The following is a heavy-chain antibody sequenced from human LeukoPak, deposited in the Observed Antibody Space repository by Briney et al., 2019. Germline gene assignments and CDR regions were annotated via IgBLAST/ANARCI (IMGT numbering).Heavy chain of an antibody. Sequence: SGGSLRLSCAASGFTVSSNYMSWVRQAPGKGLEWVSVIYSGGSTYYADSAKGRFTISRDNSKNTLYLQMNRLRAEDTAVYYCARVNLEDGDPYYYYYMDVWGKGTTVTVSS. V-gene: IGHV3-66*02. CDR3: ARVNLEDGDPYYYYYMDV. D-gene: IGHD4-17*01. J-gene: IGHJ6*03. CDR1: GFTVSSNY. CDR2: IYSGGST.